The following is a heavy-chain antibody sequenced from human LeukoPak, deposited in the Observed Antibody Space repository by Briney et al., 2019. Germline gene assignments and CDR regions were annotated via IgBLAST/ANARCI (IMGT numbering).Heavy chain of an antibody. V-gene: IGHV3-30-3*01. J-gene: IGHJ4*02. CDR1: GFTFSSYA. D-gene: IGHD2-2*01. CDR3: ARGGVVVPAAPYFDY. CDR2: ISYDGSNK. Sequence: PGRSLRLSCAASGFTFSSYAMHWVRQAPGKGLEWVAVISYDGSNKYYADSVKGRFTISRDNSKNTLYLQMNSLRAEDTAVYYCARGGVVVPAAPYFDYWGQGTLVTVSS.